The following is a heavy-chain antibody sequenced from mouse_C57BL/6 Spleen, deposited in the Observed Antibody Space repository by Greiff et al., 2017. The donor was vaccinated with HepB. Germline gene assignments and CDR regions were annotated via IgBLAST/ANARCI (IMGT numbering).Heavy chain of an antibody. V-gene: IGHV1-80*01. Sequence: VQLQQSGAELVKPGASVKISCKASGYAFSSYWMNWVKQRPGKGLEWIGQIYPGDGYTKYNGKFKGKATLTADKSSSTAYMQLSSLTSEDSAVYFCAISDYSNPYYAMDYWGQGTSVTVSS. J-gene: IGHJ4*01. D-gene: IGHD2-5*01. CDR3: AISDYSNPYYAMDY. CDR2: IYPGDGYT. CDR1: GYAFSSYW.